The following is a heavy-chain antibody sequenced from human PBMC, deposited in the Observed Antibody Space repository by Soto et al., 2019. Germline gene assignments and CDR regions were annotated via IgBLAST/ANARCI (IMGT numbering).Heavy chain of an antibody. CDR1: GGSISSYY. J-gene: IGHJ4*02. CDR3: ARDFAYFDS. Sequence: SETLSLTCTVSGGSISSYYWSWIRQPPGKGLEWIGYIYYSGSTNYNPSLKSRVSISMDTSKNQFSLNLDSVTAADTAVYFCARDFAYFDSWGQGTLVTVSS. CDR2: IYYSGST. V-gene: IGHV4-59*01. D-gene: IGHD3-3*01.